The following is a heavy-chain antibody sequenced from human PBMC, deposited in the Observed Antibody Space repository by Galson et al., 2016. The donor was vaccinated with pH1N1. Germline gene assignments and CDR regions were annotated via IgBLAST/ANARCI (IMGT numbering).Heavy chain of an antibody. V-gene: IGHV4-59*11. CDR2: IYNSGGST. J-gene: IGHJ3*01. CDR3: VRQYRDLLGDAFDF. Sequence: SETLSLTCAVSGASISSQYWSWIRQPPGKGLEWIGNIYNSGGSTTYDPSLRSRVTISIETSRNQFSLHLTSVTAADTAIYYCVRQYRDLLGDAFDFWGQGTMVSVSS. CDR1: GASISSQY. D-gene: IGHD2/OR15-2a*01.